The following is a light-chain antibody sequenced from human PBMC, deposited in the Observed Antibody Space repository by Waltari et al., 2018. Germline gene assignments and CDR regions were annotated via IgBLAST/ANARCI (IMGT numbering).Light chain of an antibody. J-gene: IGKJ1*01. CDR1: QSVLYNSNNKNY. Sequence: DIVMTQSPNSLAVSLGERATINCKSSQSVLYNSNNKNYLAWDQQKPGQPPKLLIYWASTRESGVPDRFSGSGSGTDFTLSISSLQAEDVAVYYCQQHYTSRTFGQGTRVEIK. CDR2: WAS. CDR3: QQHYTSRT. V-gene: IGKV4-1*01.